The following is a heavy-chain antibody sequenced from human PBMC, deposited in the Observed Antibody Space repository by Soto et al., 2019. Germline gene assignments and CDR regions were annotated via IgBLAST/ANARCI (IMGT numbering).Heavy chain of an antibody. CDR3: ARAWFQLLRPYHYVLDV. Sequence: SETLSLTCTVSGGSIGSYYWSWMRQSPGKGLEWIGYIHYSGSTKSNPSLKSRVTISVDTSRNQVSLKLSSVTAADSAVYFCARAWFQLLRPYHYVLDVWGQGSTVTVSS. J-gene: IGHJ6*02. D-gene: IGHD3-10*01. CDR2: IHYSGST. CDR1: GGSIGSYY. V-gene: IGHV4-59*01.